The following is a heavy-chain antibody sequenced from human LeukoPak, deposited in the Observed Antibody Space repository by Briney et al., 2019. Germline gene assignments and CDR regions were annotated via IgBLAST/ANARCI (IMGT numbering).Heavy chain of an antibody. J-gene: IGHJ4*02. V-gene: IGHV1-18*01. CDR1: GYTFTNYG. CDR3: ATLPGYSSSWYVSGGY. CDR2: ISTSNGDT. Sequence: ASVKVSCKASGYTFTNYGINWVRQAPGQGLEWMGWISTSNGDTTYTQKFQGRVTMTEDTSTDTAYMELSSLRSEDTAVYYCATLPGYSSSWYVSGGYWGQGTLVTVSS. D-gene: IGHD6-13*01.